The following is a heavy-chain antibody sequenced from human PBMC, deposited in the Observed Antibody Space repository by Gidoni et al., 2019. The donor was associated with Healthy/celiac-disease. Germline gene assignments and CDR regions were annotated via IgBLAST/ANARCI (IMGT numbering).Heavy chain of an antibody. CDR1: GFTFSSSG. D-gene: IGHD6-19*01. J-gene: IGHJ4*02. CDR3: ARGSSGWYYFDY. Sequence: QVQLVESGGGVGPPWGAIRLSCDASGFTFSSSGMHWVRQAPGKGLEWVAVIWYDGSNKYYADSVKGRFITSRAHSKNTLYLQTNSLRAEDTAVYYCARGSSGWYYFDYWGQGTLVTVSS. CDR2: IWYDGSNK. V-gene: IGHV3-33*01.